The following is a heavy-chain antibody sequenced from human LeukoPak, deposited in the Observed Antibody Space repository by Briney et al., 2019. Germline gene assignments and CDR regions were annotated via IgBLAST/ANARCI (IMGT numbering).Heavy chain of an antibody. CDR2: INPNSGGT. D-gene: IGHD5-12*01. CDR1: GYTFTSYG. J-gene: IGHJ5*02. V-gene: IGHV1-2*02. CDR3: ARDGGYLSGWFDP. Sequence: ASVKVSCKASGYTFTSYGISWVRQAPGQGLEWMGWINPNSGGTNYAQKFQGRVTMTRDTSISTAYMELSRLRSDDTAVYYCARDGGYLSGWFDPWGQGTLVTVSS.